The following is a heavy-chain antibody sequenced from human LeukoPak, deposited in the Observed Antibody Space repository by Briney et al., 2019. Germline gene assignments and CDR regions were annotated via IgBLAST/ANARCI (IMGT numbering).Heavy chain of an antibody. CDR3: ASPKGGHDAFDI. D-gene: IGHD3-16*01. V-gene: IGHV4-34*01. J-gene: IGHJ3*02. Sequence: PSETLSLTCAVYGGSFSGHYWSWIRQPPGKGLEWIGEVNHSGSTNYNPSLKSRVTVSADTSKNQFSLRLTSVTAADTAVYYCASPKGGHDAFDIWGQGTMVTVSS. CDR2: VNHSGST. CDR1: GGSFSGHY.